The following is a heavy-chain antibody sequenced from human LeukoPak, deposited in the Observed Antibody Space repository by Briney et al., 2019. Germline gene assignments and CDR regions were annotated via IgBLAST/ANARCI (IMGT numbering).Heavy chain of an antibody. CDR1: GFTFSSYA. CDR2: ISGSGGST. V-gene: IGHV3-23*01. D-gene: IGHD3-3*01. Sequence: PGGSLRLSCAASGFTFSSYAMSWVRQAPGKRLEWVSAISGSGGSTYYADSVKGRFTISRDNSKNTLYLQMNSLRAEDTAVYYCAKTYYDFWSGYYQYFDYWGQGTLVTVSS. J-gene: IGHJ4*02. CDR3: AKTYYDFWSGYYQYFDY.